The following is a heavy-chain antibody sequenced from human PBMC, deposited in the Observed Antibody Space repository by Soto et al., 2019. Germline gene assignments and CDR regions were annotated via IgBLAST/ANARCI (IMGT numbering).Heavy chain of an antibody. Sequence: PSETLSLTCTVSGGSISSYYWSWIRQPPGKGLEWIGYVHDSWGSHYSPSLKSRVAISLDTSKSQFSLKLTSVTATDTAVYYCARSQTTVTSYDYWGQGTLVT. V-gene: IGHV4-59*08. CDR1: GGSISSYY. CDR3: ARSQTTVTSYDY. CDR2: VHDSWGS. D-gene: IGHD4-17*01. J-gene: IGHJ4*02.